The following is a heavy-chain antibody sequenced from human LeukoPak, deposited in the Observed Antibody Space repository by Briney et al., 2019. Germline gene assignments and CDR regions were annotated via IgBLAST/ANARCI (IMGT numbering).Heavy chain of an antibody. Sequence: GGSLRLSCAASGFTFSDYYMIWIRQAPGKGLEWVSYICSSGSTIYYADSVKGRFTISRDNAKNSLYLQLNSLRAEDTAVYYCARAQPTYYYDSSGYLSPHYYYMDVWGKGTTVTVSS. CDR2: ICSSGSTI. CDR3: ARAQPTYYYDSSGYLSPHYYYMDV. V-gene: IGHV3-11*01. CDR1: GFTFSDYY. J-gene: IGHJ6*03. D-gene: IGHD3-22*01.